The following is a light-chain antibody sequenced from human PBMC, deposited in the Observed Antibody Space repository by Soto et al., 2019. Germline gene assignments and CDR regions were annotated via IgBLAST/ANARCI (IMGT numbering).Light chain of an antibody. CDR2: KAS. Sequence: DIQMTQSPSSLSASVGDRVTITCRASQSISSWLAWYQHKPGKAPKLLIYKASSLESGVPSRFSGSGSGTEFTLTISTLQPEDFASYSCLQYNSPSWTFGQETKVEMK. CDR3: LQYNSPSWT. V-gene: IGKV1-5*03. J-gene: IGKJ1*01. CDR1: QSISSW.